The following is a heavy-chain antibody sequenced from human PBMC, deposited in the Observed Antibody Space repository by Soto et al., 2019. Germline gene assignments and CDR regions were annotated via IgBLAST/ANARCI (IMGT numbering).Heavy chain of an antibody. CDR3: ASTPGDRTRVHWLDP. V-gene: IGHV3-53*01. Sequence: PGGSLRLSCAASGFTVSSNHMSWVRQAPGKGLEWVSVIYSDGSTYYAGSVKGRFTISRDNSKNTLYLQMNSLRAEDTAGYYCASTPGDRTRVHWLDPWGQGTLVTVSS. J-gene: IGHJ5*02. CDR2: IYSDGST. CDR1: GFTVSSNH. D-gene: IGHD2-21*02.